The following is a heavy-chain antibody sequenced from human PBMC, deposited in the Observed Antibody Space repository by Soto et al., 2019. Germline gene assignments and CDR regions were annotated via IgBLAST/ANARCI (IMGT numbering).Heavy chain of an antibody. CDR3: ASKIFGTTYIDY. D-gene: IGHD1-7*01. Sequence: GGSLRLSCAASGLTFSTYEMNWVRQAPGKGLEWVSYIRGGGSTILYADSVKGRFTISRDTAKNSLYLQMNSLRAEDTAIYYCASKIFGTTYIDYWGQGALVTVSP. CDR1: GLTFSTYE. CDR2: IRGGGSTI. J-gene: IGHJ4*02. V-gene: IGHV3-48*03.